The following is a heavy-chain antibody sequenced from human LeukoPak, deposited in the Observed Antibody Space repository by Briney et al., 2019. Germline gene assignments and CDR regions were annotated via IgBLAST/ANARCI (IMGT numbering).Heavy chain of an antibody. J-gene: IGHJ4*02. CDR3: ARVAPNYGGNSWFDY. Sequence: GGSLRLSCAASGFTFSSYSMNWVRQAPGKGLEWVSSISSSSSYIYYADSVKGRFTISRDNAKNSLDLQMNSLRAEDTAVYYCARVAPNYGGNSWFDYWGQGTLVTVSS. V-gene: IGHV3-21*01. CDR1: GFTFSSYS. D-gene: IGHD4-23*01. CDR2: ISSSSSYI.